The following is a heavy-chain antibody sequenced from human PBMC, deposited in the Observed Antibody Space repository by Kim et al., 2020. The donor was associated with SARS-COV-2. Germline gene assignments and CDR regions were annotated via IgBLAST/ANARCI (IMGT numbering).Heavy chain of an antibody. V-gene: IGHV4-59*09. D-gene: IGHD3-10*01. J-gene: IGHJ4*02. CDR3: ARGKSGFGELLYGDY. Sequence: PSPKSRVTISVDTSKNQFSLRLSSVTAADTAVYYCARGKSGFGELLYGDYWGQGTLVTVSS.